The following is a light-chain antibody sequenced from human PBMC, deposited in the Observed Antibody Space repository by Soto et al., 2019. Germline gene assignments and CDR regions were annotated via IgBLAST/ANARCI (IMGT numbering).Light chain of an antibody. V-gene: IGKV1-39*01. CDR3: QPSYSTPRT. J-gene: IGKJ1*01. CDR1: QDIRND. Sequence: DIQMTQSPPSLSASVGDRVTITCRASQDIRNDLGWYQQNPGKAPKLLIYAASSLQSGVPSRFSGSGSGTDFTLTISSLQPEDFETYYCQPSYSTPRTLGQGTKVDIK. CDR2: AAS.